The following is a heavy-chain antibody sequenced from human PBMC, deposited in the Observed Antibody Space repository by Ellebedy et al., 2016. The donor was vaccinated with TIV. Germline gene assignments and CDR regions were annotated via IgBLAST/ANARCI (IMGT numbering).Heavy chain of an antibody. J-gene: IGHJ4*02. CDR1: GGSISSYH. CDR2: IYYSGST. CDR3: ARFNTGGGNSQYYFEY. D-gene: IGHD4-23*01. Sequence: MPSETLSLTCTVSGGSISSYHWSWIRQPPGKGLEWIGYIYYSGSTTYNSSLKSRVTISVDTSKNQFSLKLSSVTAADTAVYYCARFNTGGGNSQYYFEYWGQGTLVTVSS. V-gene: IGHV4-59*01.